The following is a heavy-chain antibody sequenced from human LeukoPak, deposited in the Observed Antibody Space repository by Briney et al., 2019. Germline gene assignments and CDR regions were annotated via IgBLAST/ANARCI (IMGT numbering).Heavy chain of an antibody. CDR3: ARDHYWSEYCTEGVCRDTFDI. J-gene: IGHJ3*02. D-gene: IGHD2-8*01. V-gene: IGHV3-30-3*01. CDR2: ISFDGSTA. Sequence: GGSLRLSCAASGFTVSNNYMVWVRQAPGKGLEWVAVISFDGSTAYYADSVRGRFTISRDNSKDTLYLQVNSLRAEDTAVYYCARDHYWSEYCTEGVCRDTFDIWGQGTMVTVSS. CDR1: GFTVSNNY.